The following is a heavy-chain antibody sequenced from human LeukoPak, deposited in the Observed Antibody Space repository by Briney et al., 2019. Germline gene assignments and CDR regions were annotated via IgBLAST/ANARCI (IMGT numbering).Heavy chain of an antibody. CDR1: GGSISSSSYY. J-gene: IGHJ5*02. V-gene: IGHV4-39*01. Sequence: ASETPSLTCTVSGGSISSSSYYWGWIRQPPGKGLEWIGSIYYSGSTYYNPSLKGRVTISVDTSKNQFSLKLSSVTAADTAVYYCARHTGYSSSWFFDPWGQGTLVTVSS. CDR2: IYYSGST. CDR3: ARHTGYSSSWFFDP. D-gene: IGHD6-13*01.